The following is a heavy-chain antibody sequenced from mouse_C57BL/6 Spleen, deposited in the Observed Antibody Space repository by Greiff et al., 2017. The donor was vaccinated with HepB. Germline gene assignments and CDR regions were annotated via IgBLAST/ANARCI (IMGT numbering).Heavy chain of an antibody. CDR3: ARAGRGKYYAMDY. V-gene: IGHV1-85*01. CDR1: GYPFTSYD. D-gene: IGHD4-1*01. J-gene: IGHJ4*01. Sequence: QVQLQQSGPELVKPGASVKLSCKASGYPFTSYDINWVKQRPGQGLEWIGWIYPRDGSTKYNEKFKGKATLAVDTSSSTAYMELHSLTSEDSAVYVCARAGRGKYYAMDYWGQGTSVTVSS. CDR2: IYPRDGST.